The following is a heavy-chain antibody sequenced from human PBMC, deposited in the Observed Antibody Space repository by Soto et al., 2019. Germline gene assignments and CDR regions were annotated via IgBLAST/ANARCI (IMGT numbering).Heavy chain of an antibody. CDR2: IMPMFGVT. CDR1: GGTFNSHT. D-gene: IGHD2-2*01. Sequence: QVQLVQSGAEVKKPGSSVKVSCRASGGTFNSHTISWVRQAPGQGLEWMGGIMPMFGVTNYARKFQGRLTMTANASTTTAYMEVSSLTSDETAVYYCAGEGVTRSMSLPWMGYHYYGLDVWGQGTTVIVSS. J-gene: IGHJ6*02. CDR3: AGEGVTRSMSLPWMGYHYYGLDV. V-gene: IGHV1-69*12.